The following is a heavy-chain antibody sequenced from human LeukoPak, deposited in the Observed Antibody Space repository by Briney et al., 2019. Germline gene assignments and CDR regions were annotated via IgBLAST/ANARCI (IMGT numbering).Heavy chain of an antibody. J-gene: IGHJ3*02. CDR1: GFTFGSYE. V-gene: IGHV3-48*03. D-gene: IGHD2-21*02. Sequence: GRSLRLSCEASGFTFGSYEMNWVRQAPGKGLEWLSYISRGGSSIYYVDSVRGRFTISRDNAKNSLCLQMNSLRAEDTAVYYCARDKTPYCGGDCYAFDIWGQGTMVTVSS. CDR2: ISRGGSSI. CDR3: ARDKTPYCGGDCYAFDI.